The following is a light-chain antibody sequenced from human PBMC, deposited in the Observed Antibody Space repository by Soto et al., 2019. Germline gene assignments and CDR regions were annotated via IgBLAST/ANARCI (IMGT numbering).Light chain of an antibody. CDR2: GAS. CDR3: QQYGSSPMYT. V-gene: IGKV3-20*01. CDR1: QSVSSSY. J-gene: IGKJ2*01. Sequence: EIVLTQSPGTLSLSPGERATLSCRASQSVSSSYLAWYQQKPGQAPRLLIYGASSRATGIPDRFSGSGSGTDFTRTISRLEPEDCAVYYCQQYGSSPMYTLGQGNKLEIK.